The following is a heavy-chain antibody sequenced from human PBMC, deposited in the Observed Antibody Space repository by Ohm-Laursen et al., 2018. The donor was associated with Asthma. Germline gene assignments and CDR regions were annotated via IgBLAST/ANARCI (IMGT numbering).Heavy chain of an antibody. J-gene: IGHJ4*02. CDR3: ARAGTYYDILTGQGHYFDY. CDR2: ISAYNGNT. CDR1: GYTFTSYG. Sequence: ASVKVSCKASGYTFTSYGISWVRQAPGQGLEWMGWISAYNGNTNYAQKLQGRVTMTTDTSTSTAYMELRSLRSDDTAVYCCARAGTYYDILTGQGHYFDYWGQGTLATVSS. V-gene: IGHV1-18*04. D-gene: IGHD3-9*01.